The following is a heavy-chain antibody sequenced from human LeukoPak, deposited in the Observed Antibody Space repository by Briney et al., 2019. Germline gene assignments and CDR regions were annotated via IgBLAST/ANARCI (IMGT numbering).Heavy chain of an antibody. Sequence: GGSLRLSCAASGFTVSSYYMTWVRQAPGKVLEWVSVMYSGGSTYYADSVKGRVAISRDNSQNTVFLQMNSVRVEDTAVYYCARSYSNHLFGMDVWGQGTAVTVSS. CDR1: GFTVSSYY. CDR3: ARSYSNHLFGMDV. J-gene: IGHJ6*02. D-gene: IGHD4-11*01. V-gene: IGHV3-66*01. CDR2: MYSGGST.